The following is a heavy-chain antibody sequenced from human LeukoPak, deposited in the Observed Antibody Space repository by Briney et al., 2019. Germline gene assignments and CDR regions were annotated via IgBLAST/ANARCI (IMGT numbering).Heavy chain of an antibody. CDR1: GFTFSSFV. J-gene: IGHJ3*02. V-gene: IGHV3-30-3*01. Sequence: QTGGSLRLSCTASGFTFSSFVMHWVRQPPGKGLQWVTEISYDGNKKTYVDSVKGRFTISRDNSKNTLYLQMNSLRDEDTAVYYCARGAQKILSFGEYPSDAFDIWGQGTMVSVSS. CDR3: ARGAQKILSFGEYPSDAFDI. CDR2: ISYDGNKK. D-gene: IGHD3-10*01.